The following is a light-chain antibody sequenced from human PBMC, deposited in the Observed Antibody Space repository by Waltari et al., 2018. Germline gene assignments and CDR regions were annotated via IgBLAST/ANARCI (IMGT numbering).Light chain of an antibody. CDR2: KAS. J-gene: IGKJ3*01. CDR1: QSISSW. Sequence: DIQMTQSPSTLSASVGDRVTITCRASQSISSWFALYQQQPGKAPKVLIYKASSVESGVPSRFSGSGSGTEFTLTISSLQPDDFATYYCQHYNTYPFTFGPGTKVDIK. CDR3: QHYNTYPFT. V-gene: IGKV1-5*03.